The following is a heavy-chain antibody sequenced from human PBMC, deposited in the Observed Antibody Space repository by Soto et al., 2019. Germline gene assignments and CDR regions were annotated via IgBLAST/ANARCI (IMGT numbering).Heavy chain of an antibody. CDR1: GFTFSNHW. J-gene: IGHJ4*02. V-gene: IGHV3-74*01. CDR3: ARDHERDFDY. Sequence: GGSLRLSCAASGFTFSNHWMHWVRQVPGKGLVWVSDINGDGISTSYAASVKGRFTISRDNAKNTLYLQMNSLRAEDTAVYYCARDHERDFDYWGQGTLVTVSS. CDR2: INGDGIST. D-gene: IGHD6-25*01.